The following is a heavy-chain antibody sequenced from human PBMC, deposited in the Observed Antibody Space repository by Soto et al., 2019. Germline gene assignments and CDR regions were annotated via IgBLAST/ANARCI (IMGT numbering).Heavy chain of an antibody. CDR3: AHTRGGGNSAWFDP. Sequence: QITLKESGPTLVKPTQTLTLTSTFSGFSLSTSGAGVGWIRQPPGKALEWLALIYCDDDKRYSPSLKSRLTLTRDTSKDQVVLTMTNMDPVDTGTYYCAHTRGGGNSAWFDPWGQGTLVTVSS. J-gene: IGHJ5*02. CDR2: IYCDDDK. V-gene: IGHV2-5*02. CDR1: GFSLSTSGAG. D-gene: IGHD2-21*02.